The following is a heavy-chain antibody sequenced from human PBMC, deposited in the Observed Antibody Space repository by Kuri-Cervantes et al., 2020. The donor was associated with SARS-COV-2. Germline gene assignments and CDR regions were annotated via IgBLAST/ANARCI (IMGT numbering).Heavy chain of an antibody. CDR2: ITDDGGST. V-gene: IGHV3-23*01. D-gene: IGHD3-10*01. CDR1: GFTFSSYA. J-gene: IGHJ4*02. Sequence: GESLKISCAASGFTFSSYAMSWVRQAPGKGLEWVSAITDDGGSTYHADSVKGRFTISRDNSKTTLSLQMNSLRAEDTAVYHCVKGSAASRPYYFDSWGQGTLVTVSS. CDR3: VKGSAASRPYYFDS.